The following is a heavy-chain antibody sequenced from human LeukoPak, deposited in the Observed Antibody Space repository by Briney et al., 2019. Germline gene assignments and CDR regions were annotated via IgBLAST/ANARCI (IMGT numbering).Heavy chain of an antibody. CDR3: ARGSIVVVPAATGELLRGANWFDP. CDR2: INHNSGGT. CDR1: GYTFTGYY. V-gene: IGHV1-2*02. J-gene: IGHJ5*02. D-gene: IGHD2-2*01. Sequence: RASVKVSCKASGYTFTGYYMHWVRQAPGQGLEWMGWINHNSGGTNYAQKFQGRVTMTTDTSTSTAYMELRSLRPDDTAVYYCARGSIVVVPAATGELLRGANWFDPWGQGTLVTVSS.